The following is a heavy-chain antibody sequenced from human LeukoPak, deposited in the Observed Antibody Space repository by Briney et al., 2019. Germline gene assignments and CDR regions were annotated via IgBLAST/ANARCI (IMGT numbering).Heavy chain of an antibody. V-gene: IGHV4-34*01. CDR1: GGSFSGYY. J-gene: IGHJ5*02. CDR3: ARGVSAAAGTLNWFDP. D-gene: IGHD6-13*01. CDR2: INHSGST. Sequence: SETLSLTCAVYGGSFSGYYWSWIRQPPGKGLEWIGEINHSGSTNYNPSLKSRVTISVDTSKNQFSLKLSSVTAADTAVYYCARGVSAAAGTLNWFDPWGQGTLVTVSS.